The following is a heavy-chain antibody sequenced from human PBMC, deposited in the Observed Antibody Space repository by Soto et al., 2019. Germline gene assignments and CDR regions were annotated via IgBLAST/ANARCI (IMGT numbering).Heavy chain of an antibody. CDR2: ISYDGRNI. J-gene: IGHJ4*02. CDR3: ARGSSSAWLLDN. Sequence: GGSLRLSCAASGFTFSSFAMHWVHQAPGKGLEWVAIISYDGRNIYYADSVRGRFTISRDKSKDTLYLQLDSLRAEDTAVYHCARGSSSAWLLDNWGQGTLVTVSS. V-gene: IGHV3-30*04. CDR1: GFTFSSFA. D-gene: IGHD6-25*01.